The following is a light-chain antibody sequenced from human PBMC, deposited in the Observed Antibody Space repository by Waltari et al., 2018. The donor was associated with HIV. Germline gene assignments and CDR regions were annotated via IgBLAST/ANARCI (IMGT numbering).Light chain of an antibody. CDR1: ALPEKF. CDR3: YATDSSGKYRG. J-gene: IGLJ2*01. CDR2: GDS. Sequence: SYELTQPPSVSVSPGQTARITCSGDALPEKFAYWYLLRSGQAPVLVSFGDSERPSGNPQGVSGYKSGTMATWTISGAQVEEEADFYCYATDSSGKYRGVGGGTKLNVL. V-gene: IGLV3-10*01.